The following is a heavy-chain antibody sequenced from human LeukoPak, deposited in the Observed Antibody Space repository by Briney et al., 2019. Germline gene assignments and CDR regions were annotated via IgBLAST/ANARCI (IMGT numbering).Heavy chain of an antibody. CDR2: ISSNGGST. CDR1: GVTFSSYA. Sequence: PGGSLRLSCSASGVTFSSYAMHWVRQAPGKGLEFVSGISSNGGSTYYTDPVKGRLTISRDNSKNTVYLQMSSLRPEDTAVYFCVKRLNNYFDYWGQGSLVSVSS. V-gene: IGHV3-64D*06. J-gene: IGHJ4*02. CDR3: VKRLNNYFDY. D-gene: IGHD4/OR15-4a*01.